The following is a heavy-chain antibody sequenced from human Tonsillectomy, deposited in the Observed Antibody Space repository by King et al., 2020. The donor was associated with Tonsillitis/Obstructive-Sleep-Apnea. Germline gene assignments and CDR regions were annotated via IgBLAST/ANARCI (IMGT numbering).Heavy chain of an antibody. CDR1: GFNFRSYW. V-gene: IGHV3-7*04. CDR3: ARDHVQDF. J-gene: IGHJ4*02. Sequence: VQLVESGGGLVQPGGSLRLSCAASGFNFRSYWMSWVRQAPGKGLEGVANIKHNGGGEYYVDSVKGRFTISRDNAKSSVYLHMNSLRAEDTAVYYCARDHVQDFWGQGTLVTVSS. CDR2: IKHNGGGE.